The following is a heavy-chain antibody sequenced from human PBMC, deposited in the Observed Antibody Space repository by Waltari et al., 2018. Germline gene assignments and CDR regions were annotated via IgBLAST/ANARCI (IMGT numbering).Heavy chain of an antibody. Sequence: ETQLVEAGGGLVQPEGSLRLACVVSEFSFSTYWMTWVRQSPGRGLEGVANIHHSGSATPYLDSVKGRFTISRDNARNSLYLQMNSLRVEDTAIDYCATYRWLGYWGQGTLVTVSS. CDR3: ATYRWLGY. CDR2: IHHSGSAT. J-gene: IGHJ4*02. D-gene: IGHD3-10*01. CDR1: EFSFSTYW. V-gene: IGHV3-7*03.